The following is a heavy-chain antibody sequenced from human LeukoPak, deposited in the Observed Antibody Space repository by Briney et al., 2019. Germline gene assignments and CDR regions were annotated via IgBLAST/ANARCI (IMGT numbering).Heavy chain of an antibody. CDR3: ARDASRDGYSLNDY. Sequence: KSSETLSLTCALYVGSFSGYYWSWIRQPPGKGLEWIGEIHHSGSTNYNPSLKSRVTISVDTSKNQFSLKLSSVTTADTAVYYCARDASRDGYSLNDYWGQGTLVTVSS. CDR2: IHHSGST. V-gene: IGHV4-34*01. D-gene: IGHD5-24*01. CDR1: VGSFSGYY. J-gene: IGHJ4*02.